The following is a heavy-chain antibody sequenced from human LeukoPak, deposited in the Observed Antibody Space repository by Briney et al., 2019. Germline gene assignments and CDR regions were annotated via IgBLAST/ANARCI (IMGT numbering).Heavy chain of an antibody. CDR1: GFTFSDYY. J-gene: IGHJ3*02. CDR2: ISSSSSTI. D-gene: IGHD1-26*01. V-gene: IGHV3-11*04. Sequence: GGSLRLSCAASGFTFSDYYMSWIRQAPGKGLEWVSYISSSSSTIYYADSVKGRFTISRDNAKNSLYLQMNSLRAEDTAVYYCARALKWEPDAFDIWGQGTMVTVSS. CDR3: ARALKWEPDAFDI.